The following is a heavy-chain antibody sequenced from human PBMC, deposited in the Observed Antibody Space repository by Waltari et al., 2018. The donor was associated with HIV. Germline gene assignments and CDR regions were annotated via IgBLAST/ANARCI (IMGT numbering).Heavy chain of an antibody. CDR3: ARARTARYYYDSASFQH. V-gene: IGHV1-69*02. J-gene: IGHJ1*01. D-gene: IGHD3-22*01. Sequence: QVQRVKAGAEVKKHGTSGKVYGKASGGTLSRDTISWVGQEGGQGLEWRGRIIPILVIANYAQKFQGRVTITADKSTSTAYMELSSLRSEYTAVYYCARARTARYYYDSASFQHWGQGTLVTVSS. CDR1: GGTLSRDT. CDR2: IIPILVIA.